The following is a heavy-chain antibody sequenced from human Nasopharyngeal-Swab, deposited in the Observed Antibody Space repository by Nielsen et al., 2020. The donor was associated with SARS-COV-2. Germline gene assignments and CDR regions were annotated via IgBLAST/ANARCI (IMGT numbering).Heavy chain of an antibody. V-gene: IGHV4-39*07. CDR1: GGSISSSSYY. Sequence: SETLSLTCTVSGGSISSSSYYWGWIRQPPGKGLEWIGSIYYSGSTYYNPSLKSRVTISVDTSKNQFSLKLSSVTAADTAVYYCARSSPGGPGGYYYGMDVWGQGTTVTVSS. D-gene: IGHD1-26*01. CDR3: ARSSPGGPGGYYYGMDV. CDR2: IYYSGST. J-gene: IGHJ6*02.